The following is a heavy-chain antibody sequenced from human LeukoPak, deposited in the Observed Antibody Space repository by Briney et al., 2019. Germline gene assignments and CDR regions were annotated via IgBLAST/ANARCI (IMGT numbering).Heavy chain of an antibody. J-gene: IGHJ4*02. CDR2: IYPGDSDT. V-gene: IGHV5-51*01. D-gene: IGHD2-2*01. CDR3: ARSPQPADPDNFDY. CDR1: GYSFTSYW. Sequence: GESLKIPCKGSGYSFTSYWIGWVRRMPGKGLEWMGIIYPGDSDTRYSPSFQGQVTISADKSISTAYLQWSSLKASDTAMYYCARSPQPADPDNFDYWGQGTLVTVSS.